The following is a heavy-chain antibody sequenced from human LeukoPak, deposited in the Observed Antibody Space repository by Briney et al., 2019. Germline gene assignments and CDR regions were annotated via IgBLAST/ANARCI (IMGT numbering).Heavy chain of an antibody. V-gene: IGHV4-34*01. CDR1: GGSFSGYY. CDR2: INHSGST. CDR3: ASLPDYDSGNWFDP. D-gene: IGHD3-16*01. J-gene: IGHJ5*02. Sequence: SETLSLTCAVYGGSFSGYYWTWIRQPPGKGLEWIGEINHSGSTNYNSSLKSRVTISIDTSKNQFSLKLSSVAAADTAVYYCASLPDYDSGNWFDPWGQGTLVTVSS.